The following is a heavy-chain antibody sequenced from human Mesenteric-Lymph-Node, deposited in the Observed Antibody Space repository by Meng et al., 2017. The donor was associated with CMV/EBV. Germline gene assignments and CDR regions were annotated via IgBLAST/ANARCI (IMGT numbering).Heavy chain of an antibody. CDR2: INSDGSST. D-gene: IGHD2-21*02. CDR3: AREVVGTAMGLDF. J-gene: IGHJ4*02. CDR1: GFTFSSYW. Sequence: GGSLRLSCAASGFTFSSYWMHWVRQAPGKGLVWVSRINSDGSSTSYADSVKGRFTISRDNAKNTLCLQMNSLRAEDTAVYYCAREVVGTAMGLDFWGQGTLGT. V-gene: IGHV3-74*01.